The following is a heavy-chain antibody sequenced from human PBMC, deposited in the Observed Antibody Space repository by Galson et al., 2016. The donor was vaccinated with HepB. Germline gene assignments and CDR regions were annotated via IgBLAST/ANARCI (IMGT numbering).Heavy chain of an antibody. CDR1: GFALSSYN. CDR2: ISGGSYTI. Sequence: SLRLSCAASGFALSSYNMNWVRQAPGKGLEWISCISGGSYTINYAGSVKGRFTISRDNARNSLYLQMNSLGDDDTAVYYCTRGLHVDLSGWYFDLWGRGALVTVSS. D-gene: IGHD3-10*01. V-gene: IGHV3-48*02. J-gene: IGHJ2*01. CDR3: TRGLHVDLSGWYFDL.